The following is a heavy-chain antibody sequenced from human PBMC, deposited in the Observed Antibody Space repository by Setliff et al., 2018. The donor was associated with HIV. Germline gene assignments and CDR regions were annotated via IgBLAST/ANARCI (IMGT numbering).Heavy chain of an antibody. V-gene: IGHV4-4*07. Sequence: SETLSLTCTVSGGSISSYYWSWIRQPAGKGLEWIGRIYPSGSTSYNPSLKSRVTMSVDTSKNQISLKLSSVTAADTAVFYCAREFYHYDSSDYYSDYYYYMDVWGKGTTVTVSS. J-gene: IGHJ6*03. D-gene: IGHD3-22*01. CDR1: GGSISSYY. CDR3: AREFYHYDSSDYYSDYYYYMDV. CDR2: IYPSGST.